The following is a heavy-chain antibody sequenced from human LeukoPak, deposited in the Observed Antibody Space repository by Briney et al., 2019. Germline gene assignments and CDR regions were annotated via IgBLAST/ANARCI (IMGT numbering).Heavy chain of an antibody. Sequence: SATLSLTCAVYCGSFSGYYWRWIRQPPGKELEWLGEINHSGSTNYNPSLKSRVTISVDTSKNQFFLKLSSVTAADTAVYYCASPLGYSGRSDAFDIWGQGTMVTVSS. J-gene: IGHJ3*02. CDR2: INHSGST. CDR1: CGSFSGYY. V-gene: IGHV4-34*01. CDR3: ASPLGYSGRSDAFDI. D-gene: IGHD1-26*01.